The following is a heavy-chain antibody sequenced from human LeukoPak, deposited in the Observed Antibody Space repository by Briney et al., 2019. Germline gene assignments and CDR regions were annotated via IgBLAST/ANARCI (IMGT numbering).Heavy chain of an antibody. J-gene: IGHJ4*02. V-gene: IGHV4-39*01. Sequence: PSETLSLTCTVSGASISSSSYYWGWIRQPPGKGLEWIGSIYYSGNTYYNASLKSRVTISGDTSKNQFSLILSSVTAADTAVYYCAIPGLARAYWGQGTLVTVSS. CDR1: GASISSSSYY. CDR2: IYYSGNT. CDR3: AIPGLARAY.